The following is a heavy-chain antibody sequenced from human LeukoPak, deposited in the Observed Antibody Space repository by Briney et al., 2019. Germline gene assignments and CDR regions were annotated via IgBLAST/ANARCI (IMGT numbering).Heavy chain of an antibody. J-gene: IGHJ4*02. D-gene: IGHD3-22*01. CDR2: IYPGDSDT. CDR1: GYSFTSYW. V-gene: IGHV5-51*01. Sequence: GESLKISCKGSGYSFTSYWIGWVRQMPGKGLEWMGIIYPGDSDTRYSPSFQGQVTISADKSISTAYLQWSSLMASDTAMYYCARKHYYDSSGYYLGQYYFDYWGQGTLVTVSS. CDR3: ARKHYYDSSGYYLGQYYFDY.